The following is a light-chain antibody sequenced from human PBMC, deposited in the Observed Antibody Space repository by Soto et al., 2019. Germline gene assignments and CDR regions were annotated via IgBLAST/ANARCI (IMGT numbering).Light chain of an antibody. Sequence: DIVMTQTPLSLSVTPGQTSSISCKSSQSLLHSDGKTYLNWFHQRPGQSPRRLIYKVSNRDSGVPERFRGSGSGTDFTLRISRVEAEDVGVYYCMQGTHWLPTFGQGTKVDIK. J-gene: IGKJ1*01. V-gene: IGKV2-30*02. CDR1: QSLLHSDGKTY. CDR2: KVS. CDR3: MQGTHWLPT.